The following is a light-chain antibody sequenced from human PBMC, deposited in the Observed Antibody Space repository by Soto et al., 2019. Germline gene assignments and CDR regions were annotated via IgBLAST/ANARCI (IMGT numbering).Light chain of an antibody. Sequence: IQMTQSPSSLSASVGDSVTVTCRASQSINIYLNWYQQKPGKAPTLLIYGASSLQSGVPSRFTGGGSRTDCTLTISSLQPEDVATYYCQQSYRSPYTFGQGTKLEIK. CDR2: GAS. CDR3: QQSYRSPYT. V-gene: IGKV1-39*01. CDR1: QSINIY. J-gene: IGKJ2*01.